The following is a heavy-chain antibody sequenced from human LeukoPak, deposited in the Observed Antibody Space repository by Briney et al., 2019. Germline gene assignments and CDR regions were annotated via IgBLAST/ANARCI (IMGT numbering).Heavy chain of an antibody. Sequence: ASVKVSCKASGYTFTSYAMHWVRQAPGQGLEWMGWINAGNGNTKYSQKFQGRVTITRDTSASTAYMELSSLRSEDTAVYYCARGARWGDSSGWYAYYFDYWGQGTLVTVSS. CDR3: ARGARWGDSSGWYAYYFDY. J-gene: IGHJ4*02. V-gene: IGHV1-3*01. D-gene: IGHD6-19*01. CDR2: INAGNGNT. CDR1: GYTFTSYA.